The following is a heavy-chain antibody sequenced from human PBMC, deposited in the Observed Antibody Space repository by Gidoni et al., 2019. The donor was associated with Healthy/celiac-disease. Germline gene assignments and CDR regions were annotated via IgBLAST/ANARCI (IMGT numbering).Heavy chain of an antibody. V-gene: IGHV4-34*01. J-gene: IGHJ4*02. CDR1: GGSFSGYY. CDR3: ARGQAGSGSYCLDY. D-gene: IGHD3-10*01. CDR2: INHSGST. Sequence: QVQLQQWGAGRLKPSATLSLTCAVYGGSFSGYYWSWIRPPPGKGLEWIGEINHSGSTNYNPSLKSRVTISVDTSKNQFSLKLSSVTAADTAVYYCARGQAGSGSYCLDYWGQGTLVTVSS.